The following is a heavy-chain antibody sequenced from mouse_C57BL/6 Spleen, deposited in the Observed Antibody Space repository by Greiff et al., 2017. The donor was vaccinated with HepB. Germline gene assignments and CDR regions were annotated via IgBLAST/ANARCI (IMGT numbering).Heavy chain of an antibody. Sequence: QVQLKQPGPELVKPGASVKLSCKASGYTFTSYWMHWVKQRPGQGLEWIGNINPSNGGTNYNEKFKSKATLTVDKSSSTAYMQLSSLTSEDSAVYYCARPYYGSWGFAYWGQGTLVTVSA. D-gene: IGHD1-1*01. J-gene: IGHJ3*01. CDR3: ARPYYGSWGFAY. V-gene: IGHV1-53*01. CDR1: GYTFTSYW. CDR2: INPSNGGT.